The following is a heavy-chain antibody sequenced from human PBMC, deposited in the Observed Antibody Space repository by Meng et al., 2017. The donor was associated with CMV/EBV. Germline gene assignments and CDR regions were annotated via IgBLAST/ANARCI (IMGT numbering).Heavy chain of an antibody. CDR2: MNPNSGNT. D-gene: IGHD3-3*01. CDR3: ARNPQKGYDFWSGYSQTWNDAFDI. CDR1: GYTFTSYD. J-gene: IGHJ3*02. Sequence: ASVKVSCKASGYTFTSYDINWVRQATGQGLEWMGWMNPNSGNTGYAQKFQGRVTITRNTSISTAYMELSSLRSEDTAVYYCARNPQKGYDFWSGYSQTWNDAFDIWGQETMVTVSS. V-gene: IGHV1-8*03.